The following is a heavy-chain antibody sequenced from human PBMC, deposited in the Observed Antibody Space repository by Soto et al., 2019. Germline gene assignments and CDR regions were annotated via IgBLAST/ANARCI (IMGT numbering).Heavy chain of an antibody. CDR2: ISISGGST. V-gene: IGHV3-23*01. J-gene: IGHJ4*02. CDR3: AKHVVGTTMYYFDH. CDR1: GFTFSSYA. Sequence: GGSLRLSCAASGFTFSSYAMSWVRQAPGKGLEWVSSISISGGSTYYADSVKGRFTISRDTSKNTLYLQMNSLRADDTAVYYCAKHVVGTTMYYFDHWGQGTLVTVSS. D-gene: IGHD1-26*01.